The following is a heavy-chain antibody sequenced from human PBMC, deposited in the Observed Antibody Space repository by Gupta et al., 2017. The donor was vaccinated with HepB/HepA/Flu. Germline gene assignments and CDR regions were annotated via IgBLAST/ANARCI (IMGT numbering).Heavy chain of an antibody. CDR2: INHSGST. CDR1: GGSFSGYY. Sequence: QVQLQQWGAGLLKPSETLSLTCAVYGGSFSGYYWSWIRQPPGKGLEWIGEINHSGSTNYNPSRKRRVTISVDTYKNQCALKLSSVTAAETAEYFCAIGTDSYGEVSYYMAVGGKGTTVTVSS. J-gene: IGHJ6*03. V-gene: IGHV4-34*01. CDR3: AIGTDSYGEVSYYMAV. D-gene: IGHD5-18*01.